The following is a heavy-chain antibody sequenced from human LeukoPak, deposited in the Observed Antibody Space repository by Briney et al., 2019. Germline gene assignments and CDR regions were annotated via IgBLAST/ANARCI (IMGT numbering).Heavy chain of an antibody. V-gene: IGHV3-23*01. D-gene: IGHD3-9*01. CDR2: IGSVGDST. Sequence: PGGSLRLSCAASGFNFRDAAMTWVRQAPGKGLEWVSLIGSVGDSTYYADSVKGRFTISRDNSENTLSLQMNSLRAEDTAVYYCAKDSGYDILTGYGMDVWGQGTTVTVSS. CDR3: AKDSGYDILTGYGMDV. CDR1: GFNFRDAA. J-gene: IGHJ6*02.